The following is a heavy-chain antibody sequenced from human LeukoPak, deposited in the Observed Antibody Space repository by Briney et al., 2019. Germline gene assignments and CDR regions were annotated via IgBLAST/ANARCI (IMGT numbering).Heavy chain of an antibody. V-gene: IGHV4-34*01. D-gene: IGHD3-3*01. CDR2: INHSGST. J-gene: IGHJ4*02. CDR3: ARGYYDLWSGYRFDY. Sequence: SETLSLTCAVYGGSFSGYYWSWIRQPPGKGLEWIGEINHSGSTNYNPSLKSRVTISVDTSKNQFSLKLSSVTAADTAVYYCARGYYDLWSGYRFDYWGQGTLVTVSS. CDR1: GGSFSGYY.